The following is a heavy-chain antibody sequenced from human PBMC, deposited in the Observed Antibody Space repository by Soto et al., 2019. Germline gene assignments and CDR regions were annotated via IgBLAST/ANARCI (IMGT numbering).Heavy chain of an antibody. CDR2: INPSGGSA. Sequence: ASVKVSCKASGCTFSSYYMHWLRQAPGQGLEWMGIINPSGGSATYAQKFQGRVTMTRDTSTSTVYMELSSLTSEDTAVYYCARDSSWFDPWGQGTLVTVSS. CDR1: GCTFSSYY. J-gene: IGHJ5*02. D-gene: IGHD6-13*01. CDR3: ARDSSWFDP. V-gene: IGHV1-46*01.